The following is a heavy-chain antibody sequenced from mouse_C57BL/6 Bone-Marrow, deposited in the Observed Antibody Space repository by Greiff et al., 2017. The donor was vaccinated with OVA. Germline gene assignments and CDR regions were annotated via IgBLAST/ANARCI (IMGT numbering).Heavy chain of an antibody. CDR3: ARELGRGDY. V-gene: IGHV5-4*01. CDR2: ISDGGSYT. CDR1: GFTFSSYA. J-gene: IGHJ2*01. D-gene: IGHD4-1*01. Sequence: EVHLVESGGGLVKPGGSLKLSCAASGFTFSSYAMSWVRQTPEKRLEWVATISDGGSYTYYPDNVKGRFTISRDNAKNNLYLQMSHLKSEDTAMYYCARELGRGDYWGQGTTLTVSS.